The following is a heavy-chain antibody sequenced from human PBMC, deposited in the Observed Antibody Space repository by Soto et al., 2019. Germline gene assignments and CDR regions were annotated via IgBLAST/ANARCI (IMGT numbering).Heavy chain of an antibody. CDR3: AKEPDMITFGGVIVIPGPFDY. D-gene: IGHD3-16*02. CDR2: ISGSGGST. J-gene: IGHJ4*02. V-gene: IGHV3-23*01. CDR1: GFTFSSYA. Sequence: EVQLLESGGGLVQPGGSLRLSCAASGFTFSSYAMSWVRQAPGKGLEWVSAISGSGGSTYYADSVKGRFTISRDNSKNTLYLQMNSLRAEHTAVYYCAKEPDMITFGGVIVIPGPFDYWGQGTLVTVSS.